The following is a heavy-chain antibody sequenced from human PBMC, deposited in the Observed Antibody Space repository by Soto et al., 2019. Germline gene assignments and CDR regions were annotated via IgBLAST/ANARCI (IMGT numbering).Heavy chain of an antibody. J-gene: IGHJ4*02. Sequence: PGESLKISCKGSGYSFTSYWIAWVRQMPGKGREWMGIVYPGDSDTRYSPSFQGQVTISADKSISTAYLQWSSLKASDTATYYCARLSGCRNGVCYKFDYWGQGTLVTVSS. CDR2: VYPGDSDT. CDR1: GYSFTSYW. CDR3: ARLSGCRNGVCYKFDY. V-gene: IGHV5-51*01. D-gene: IGHD2-8*01.